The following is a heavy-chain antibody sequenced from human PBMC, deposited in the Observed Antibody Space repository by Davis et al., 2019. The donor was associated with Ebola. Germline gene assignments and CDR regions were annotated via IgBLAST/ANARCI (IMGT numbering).Heavy chain of an antibody. D-gene: IGHD1-26*01. V-gene: IGHV3-23*01. Sequence: GESLKISCAASGFTFSNYAMNWVRQAPGKGLEWVSGISGSGGSTYYEDSVKGRFTISRGNSKNTLYLQMNSLRAEDTAVYYCAKVGPYSGILSLDYWGQGTLVTVSS. CDR2: ISGSGGST. J-gene: IGHJ4*02. CDR1: GFTFSNYA. CDR3: AKVGPYSGILSLDY.